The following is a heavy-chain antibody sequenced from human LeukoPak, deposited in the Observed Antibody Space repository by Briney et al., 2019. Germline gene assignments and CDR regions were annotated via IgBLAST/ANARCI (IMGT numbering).Heavy chain of an antibody. V-gene: IGHV4-34*01. CDR1: GGSFSGYY. Sequence: SETLSLTCAVYGGSFSGYYWSWIRQPPGKGLEWIGEINHSGSTNYNPSLKSRVTISVDTSRNQFSLKLSSVTAADTAVYYCAKRNYGDVDYWGQGTLVTVSS. D-gene: IGHD4-17*01. CDR2: INHSGST. J-gene: IGHJ4*02. CDR3: AKRNYGDVDY.